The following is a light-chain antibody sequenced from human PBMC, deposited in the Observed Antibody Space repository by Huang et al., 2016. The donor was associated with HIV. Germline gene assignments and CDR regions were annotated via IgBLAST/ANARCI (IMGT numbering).Light chain of an antibody. CDR2: GAS. V-gene: IGKV1-16*01. Sequence: DIQMTQSPSSMSASVGDRVTITCRASQTINNFLAWFQQQPGKAPQSLIYGASSLQSGVPSRFSGTGSGTDFTLTISSLQPEDFATYFCQQYNNYPLTFGGGTYVEI. J-gene: IGKJ4*01. CDR3: QQYNNYPLT. CDR1: QTINNF.